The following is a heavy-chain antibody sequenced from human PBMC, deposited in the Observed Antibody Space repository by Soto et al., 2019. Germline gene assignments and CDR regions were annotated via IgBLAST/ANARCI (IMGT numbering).Heavy chain of an antibody. CDR1: GFTFSSYS. CDR3: ARAPRITMVRGVYNWFDP. D-gene: IGHD3-10*01. J-gene: IGHJ5*02. V-gene: IGHV3-21*01. CDR2: ISSSSSYI. Sequence: EVQLVESGGGLVKPGGSLRLSCAASGFTFSSYSMNWVRQAPGKGLEWVSSISSSSSYIYYADSVKGRFTISRDNAKNSQYLQMNILGAEDTAVYYCARAPRITMVRGVYNWFDPWGQGTLVTVSS.